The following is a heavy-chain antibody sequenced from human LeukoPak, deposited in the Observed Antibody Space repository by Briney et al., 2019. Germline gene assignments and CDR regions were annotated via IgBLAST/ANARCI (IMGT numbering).Heavy chain of an antibody. CDR2: INHSGST. CDR1: GGSFSGSS. Sequence: PSETLSLTCTVCGGSFSGSSYCWSCQPQGKGLERIGEINHSGSTNYNPSLKSRGTISVDTSKNQFSLKLNSETVADTAVYYCARGIAADAGMTRNYYYYFDVWGKGTMVTVSS. CDR3: ARGIAADAGMTRNYYYYFDV. J-gene: IGHJ6*03. D-gene: IGHD6-13*01. V-gene: IGHV4-34*01.